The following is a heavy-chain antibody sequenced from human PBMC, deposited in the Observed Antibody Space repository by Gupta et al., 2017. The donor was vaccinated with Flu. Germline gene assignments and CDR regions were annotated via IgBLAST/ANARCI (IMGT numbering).Heavy chain of an antibody. J-gene: IGHJ6*02. Sequence: EVQLVESGGGLVQPGGSLRLSCAASGFTFSSYWMSWVRQAPGKGLEWVANIKQDGSEKYYVDSVKGRFTISRDNAKNSLYLQMNSLRAEDTAVYYCARPGSCTNGVCYRYYYYGMDVWGQGTTVTVSS. D-gene: IGHD2-8*01. CDR3: ARPGSCTNGVCYRYYYYGMDV. CDR2: IKQDGSEK. CDR1: GFTFSSYW. V-gene: IGHV3-7*04.